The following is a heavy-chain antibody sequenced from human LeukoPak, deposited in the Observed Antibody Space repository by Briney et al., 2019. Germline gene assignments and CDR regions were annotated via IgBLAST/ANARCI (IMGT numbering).Heavy chain of an antibody. CDR1: GGSISSGGYY. D-gene: IGHD4-17*01. CDR3: ARAPLNYGVGPVWFDP. Sequence: PPETLSLTCTVSGGSISSGGYYWSWIRQHPGKGLEWIGYIYYSGSTYYNPSLKSRVTISVDTSKNQFSLKLSSVTAADTAVYYCARAPLNYGVGPVWFDPWGQGTLVTVSS. CDR2: IYYSGST. V-gene: IGHV4-31*03. J-gene: IGHJ5*02.